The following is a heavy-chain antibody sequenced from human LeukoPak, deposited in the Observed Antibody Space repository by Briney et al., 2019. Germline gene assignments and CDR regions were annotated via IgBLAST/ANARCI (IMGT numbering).Heavy chain of an antibody. CDR1: GGSFSGYY. Sequence: PSETLSLTCAVYGGSFSGYYWSWIRQPPGKGLEWIGEINHSGSTNYNPSLKSRVTISVDTSKNQFSLKLSSVTAADTAVYYCASSSPYYYDSSGYTPPYFDYWGQGTLVTVSS. J-gene: IGHJ4*02. D-gene: IGHD3-22*01. CDR3: ASSSPYYYDSSGYTPPYFDY. V-gene: IGHV4-34*01. CDR2: INHSGST.